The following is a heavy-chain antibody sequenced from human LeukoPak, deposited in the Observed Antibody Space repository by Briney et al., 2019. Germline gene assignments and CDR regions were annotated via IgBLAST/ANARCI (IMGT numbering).Heavy chain of an antibody. CDR2: IYYSGST. V-gene: IGHV4-39*07. J-gene: IGHJ4*02. CDR3: ARVSYYDILTGYYSVLDY. Sequence: SETLSLTCTVSGGSISSSSYYWGWIRQPPGKGLEWIGSIYYSGSTYYNPSLESRVTISVDTSKNQFSLKLSSVTAADTAVYYCARVSYYDILTGYYSVLDYWGQGTLVTVSS. CDR1: GGSISSSSYY. D-gene: IGHD3-9*01.